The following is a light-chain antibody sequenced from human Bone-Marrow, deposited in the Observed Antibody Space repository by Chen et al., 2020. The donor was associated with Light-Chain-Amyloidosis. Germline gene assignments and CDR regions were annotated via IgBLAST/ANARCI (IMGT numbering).Light chain of an antibody. CDR2: GSS. CDR3: QQYGTSPLT. CDR1: QTISSNY. J-gene: IGKJ4*01. V-gene: IGKV3-20*01. Sequence: EIVLLQSPGTLSLSPGEGANLSCRASQTISSNYLTWYQQKFGQAPRLLIYGSSSRATGIPDGFTGSGSGTDFTHTINRLEPEDFAMYYCQQYGTSPLTFGGGTKVEIK.